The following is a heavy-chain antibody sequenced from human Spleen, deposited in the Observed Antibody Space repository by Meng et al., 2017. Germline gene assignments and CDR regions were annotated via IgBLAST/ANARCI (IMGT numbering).Heavy chain of an antibody. D-gene: IGHD3-16*01. J-gene: IGHJ3*02. CDR3: TQGDFDI. Sequence: GESLKISCAASGFTFSSYSMNWVRQAPGKGLEWVSYISSSGSSIYYADSVKGRFSISRDNAKNSLYLQMNRLRDEDTTVYYCTQGDFDIWGQGTMVTVSS. V-gene: IGHV3-48*02. CDR1: GFTFSSYS. CDR2: ISSSGSSI.